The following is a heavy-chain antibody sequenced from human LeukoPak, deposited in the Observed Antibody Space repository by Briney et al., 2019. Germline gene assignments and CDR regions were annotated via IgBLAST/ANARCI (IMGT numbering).Heavy chain of an antibody. CDR3: ARHQTFITMVRGVISPRTNWFDP. J-gene: IGHJ5*02. CDR2: VSYSGSP. D-gene: IGHD3-10*01. V-gene: IGHV4-39*01. CDR1: GDSISSSRYY. Sequence: PSETLSLTCTVSGDSISSSRYYWGWIRQPPGKGLEWIGSVSYSGSPYYNPSLKSRVTTSVDTSKNQFSLRLSSVTAADTAVYYCARHQTFITMVRGVISPRTNWFDPWGQGTLVTVSS.